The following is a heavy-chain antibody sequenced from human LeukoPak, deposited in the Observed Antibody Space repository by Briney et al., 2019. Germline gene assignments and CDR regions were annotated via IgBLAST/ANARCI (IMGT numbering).Heavy chain of an antibody. D-gene: IGHD3-22*01. CDR1: GFTFSDYH. CDR3: ARARRMIVMIWSAFDI. CDR2: ISGTDTTII. V-gene: IGHV3-11*04. J-gene: IGHJ3*02. Sequence: GGSLRLSCAASGFTFSDYHMNWIRQAPGKGLEWISYISGTDTTIIKYADSVKGRFTISRDNAKNSVYLQMNSLRAEDTAVYYCARARRMIVMIWSAFDIWGQGAMVTVSS.